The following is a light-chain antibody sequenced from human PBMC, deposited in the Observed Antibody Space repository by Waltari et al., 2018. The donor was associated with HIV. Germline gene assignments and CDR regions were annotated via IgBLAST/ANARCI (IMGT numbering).Light chain of an antibody. CDR3: QSADSSGTYPV. V-gene: IGLV3-25*03. CDR1: ALPKQY. J-gene: IGLJ2*01. CDR2: KDS. Sequence: SYELTQPPSVSVSPGPTARITCSGDALPKQYAYWYQQKPGHAPVLVIYKDSERPAVIPERFSGSSSGRTVTLTIRGVQAEDEADYYCQSADSSGTYPVFGGGTKLTVL.